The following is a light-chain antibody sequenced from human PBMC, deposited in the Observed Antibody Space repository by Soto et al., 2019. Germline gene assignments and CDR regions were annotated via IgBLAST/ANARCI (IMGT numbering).Light chain of an antibody. Sequence: EIVMPQSPATLSVSTGERATLSYKASQSVRGNLAWYQQKPGQAPRLLIYGASTRAPGIPSRFSDSGSGTEFTLTISSLQSEDFAVYYCQHYNNWPLTFGQGTKVEIK. CDR2: GAS. J-gene: IGKJ1*01. CDR1: QSVRGN. V-gene: IGKV3-15*01. CDR3: QHYNNWPLT.